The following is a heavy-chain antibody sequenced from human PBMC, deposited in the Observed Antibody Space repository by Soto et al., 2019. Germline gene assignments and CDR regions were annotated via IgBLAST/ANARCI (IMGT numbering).Heavy chain of an antibody. CDR3: TQSVTGTKSPF. J-gene: IGHJ4*02. CDR1: GFTFGDYA. Sequence: GGSLRLSCTASGFTFGDYAVSWFRQAPGKGLECVGFIRSKAYGETTEYAASVKGRFTISRDDSKSIAYLQMDSLKTEDTAVYYCTQSVTGTKSPFWGPGTLVTVSS. D-gene: IGHD6-19*01. CDR2: IRSKAYGETT. V-gene: IGHV3-49*03.